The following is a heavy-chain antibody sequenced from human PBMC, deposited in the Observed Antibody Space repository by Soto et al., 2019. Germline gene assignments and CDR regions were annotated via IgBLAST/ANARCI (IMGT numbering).Heavy chain of an antibody. D-gene: IGHD2-15*01. CDR1: GFSLSTSGVG. CDR2: IYWHDDK. Sequence: QITLKESGPTLVKPTQTLTLTCTFSGFSLSTSGVGVGWILQPPGKALEWLALIYWHDDKRYSPSLKSRLTITKYTSNNQVVLTMTNMDPVDTATYYCAQRRACSVVSCLMFDYGGQGTLVTVSS. V-gene: IGHV2-5*01. CDR3: AQRRACSVVSCLMFDY. J-gene: IGHJ4*02.